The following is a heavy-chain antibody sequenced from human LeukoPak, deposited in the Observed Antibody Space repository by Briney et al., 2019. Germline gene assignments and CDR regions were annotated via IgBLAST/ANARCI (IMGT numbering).Heavy chain of an antibody. CDR3: ARAGWGYYYDSSPPIYFDY. D-gene: IGHD3-22*01. CDR1: GGSISSYY. V-gene: IGHV4-59*01. J-gene: IGHJ4*02. CDR2: IYYSGST. Sequence: SETLSLTCTVSGGSISSYYWSWIRQPPGKGLEWIGYIYYSGSTNYNPSLKSRVTISVDTSKNQFSLKLSSVTAVGTAVYYCARAGWGYYYDSSPPIYFDYWGQGTLVTVSS.